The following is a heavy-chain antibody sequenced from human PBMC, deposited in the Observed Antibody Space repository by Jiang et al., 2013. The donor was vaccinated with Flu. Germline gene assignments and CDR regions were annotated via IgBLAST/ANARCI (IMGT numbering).Heavy chain of an antibody. CDR2: IIPIVGIA. V-gene: IGHV1-69*04. J-gene: IGHJ3*02. D-gene: IGHD2-15*01. CDR3: ARESGGGVPDAFDI. Sequence: GAEVKKPGSSVKVSCKASGGTFSSYDISWVRQAPGQGLEWMGRIIPIVGIANYAQKFQGRVTITADKSTSTAYMELSSLRSEDTAVYYCARESGGGVPDAFDIWGQGTMVTVSS. CDR1: GGTFSSYD.